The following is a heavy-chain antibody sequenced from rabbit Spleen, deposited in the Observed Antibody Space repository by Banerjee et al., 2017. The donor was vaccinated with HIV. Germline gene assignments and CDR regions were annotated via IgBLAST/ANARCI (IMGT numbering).Heavy chain of an antibody. CDR2: IEPIFGNT. CDR3: VRGASSSGYYSL. J-gene: IGHJ3*01. V-gene: IGHV1S47*01. CDR1: GFSFTDKD. D-gene: IGHD1-1*01. Sequence: QEQLVESGGGLVQPEGSLTLTCKASGFSFTDKDVMCWVRQAPGKGLEWIGYIEPIFGNTYYANWVNGRFTISSHNAQNTLYLQLNSLTVADTATYFCVRGASSSGYYSLWGQGTLVTVS.